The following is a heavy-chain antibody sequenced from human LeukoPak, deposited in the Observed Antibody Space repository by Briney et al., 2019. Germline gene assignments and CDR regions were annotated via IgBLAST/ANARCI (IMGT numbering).Heavy chain of an antibody. V-gene: IGHV3-9*01. Sequence: HAGGSLRLSCAASGFTFDDYAMHWVRQAPGKGLEWVSGISWNSGSIGYADSVKGRFTISRDNAKNSLYLQMNSLRAEDTALDYCEKGVRFGELLASFYFDYWGQGTLVTVSS. CDR2: ISWNSGSI. D-gene: IGHD3-10*01. J-gene: IGHJ4*02. CDR1: GFTFDDYA. CDR3: EKGVRFGELLASFYFDY.